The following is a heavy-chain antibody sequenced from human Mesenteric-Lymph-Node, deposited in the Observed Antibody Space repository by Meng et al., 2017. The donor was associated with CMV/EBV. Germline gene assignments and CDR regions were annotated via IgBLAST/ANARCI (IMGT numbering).Heavy chain of an antibody. D-gene: IGHD1-26*01. CDR3: VKEGVGASFDY. V-gene: IGHV3-74*01. J-gene: IGHJ4*02. Sequence: GGSLRLSCAASGFTFSSYWMHWVRQAPGKGLVWVSRINSDGSSTSYADSVKGRFTISRDNAKNTLYLQMNSLRAEDTAVYYCVKEGVGASFDYWGQGTLVTVSS. CDR1: GFTFSSYW. CDR2: INSDGSST.